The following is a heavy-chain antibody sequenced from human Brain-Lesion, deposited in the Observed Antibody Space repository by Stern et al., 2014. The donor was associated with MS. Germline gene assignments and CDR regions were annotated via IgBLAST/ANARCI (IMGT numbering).Heavy chain of an antibody. CDR2: IHDSGST. Sequence: QVQLVESGPGLVKPSQTLSLTCTVSGGSISSSGYYWSWIRQPADKGLEWIGRIHDSGSTYYNPSLKSRVTISMDTAKHHYHLKLPSVTAADTAVYYCATTRWDLFTWNWFDPWGQGTLVTVSS. CDR1: GGSISSSGYY. CDR3: ATTRWDLFTWNWFDP. D-gene: IGHD1-26*01. J-gene: IGHJ5*02. V-gene: IGHV4-61*02.